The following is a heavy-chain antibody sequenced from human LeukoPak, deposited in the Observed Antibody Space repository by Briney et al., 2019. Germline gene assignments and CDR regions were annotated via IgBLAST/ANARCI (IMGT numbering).Heavy chain of an antibody. Sequence: SETLSLTCTVSGYSISSGYYWGWIRQPPGKGLEWIGSIYYSGSTYYNPSLKSRVTISVDTSKNQFSLKLSSVTAADTAVYYCARIHYYDSSAAYWGQGTLVTVSS. CDR3: ARIHYYDSSAAY. D-gene: IGHD3-22*01. J-gene: IGHJ4*02. CDR2: IYYSGST. CDR1: GYSISSGYY. V-gene: IGHV4-38-2*02.